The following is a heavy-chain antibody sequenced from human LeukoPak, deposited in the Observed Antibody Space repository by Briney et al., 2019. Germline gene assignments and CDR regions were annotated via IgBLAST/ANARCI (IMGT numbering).Heavy chain of an antibody. CDR1: GYTLTELS. Sequence: ASVKVSCKVSGYTLTELSMHWVRQAPGKGLEWMGGFDPEDGETIYAQKFQGRVTMTEDASTDTAYMELSSLRSVDTAVYYCATDQPRDYYGSGSYHYWGQGTLVTVSS. CDR2: FDPEDGET. J-gene: IGHJ4*02. CDR3: ATDQPRDYYGSGSYHY. D-gene: IGHD3-10*01. V-gene: IGHV1-24*01.